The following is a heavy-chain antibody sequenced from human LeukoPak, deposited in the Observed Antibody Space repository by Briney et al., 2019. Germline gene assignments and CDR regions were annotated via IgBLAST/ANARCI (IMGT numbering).Heavy chain of an antibody. CDR3: ARGSRHYYDSRIYYMDV. CDR2: INHSGST. D-gene: IGHD3-22*01. V-gene: IGHV4-34*01. J-gene: IGHJ6*03. CDR1: GGSFSGYY. Sequence: PSETLSLTSAVYGGSFSGYYWSWIRQPPGKGLEWIGEINHSGSTNYNPSLKSRVTISVDTSKNQFSLKLSSVTAADTAVYYCARGSRHYYDSRIYYMDVWGKGTTVTVSS.